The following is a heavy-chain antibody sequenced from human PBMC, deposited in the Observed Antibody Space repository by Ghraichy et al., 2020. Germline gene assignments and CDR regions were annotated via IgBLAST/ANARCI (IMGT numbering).Heavy chain of an antibody. D-gene: IGHD3-9*01. CDR1: GFTFSSYS. CDR2: ISSSSSYI. Sequence: GGSLRLSCAASGFTFSSYSMNWVRQAPGKGLEWVSSISSSSSYIYYADSVKGRFTISRDNAKNSLYLQMNSLRAEDTAVYYCARDPSVVRYFDPVQNAFDIWGQGTMVTVSS. J-gene: IGHJ3*02. V-gene: IGHV3-21*01. CDR3: ARDPSVVRYFDPVQNAFDI.